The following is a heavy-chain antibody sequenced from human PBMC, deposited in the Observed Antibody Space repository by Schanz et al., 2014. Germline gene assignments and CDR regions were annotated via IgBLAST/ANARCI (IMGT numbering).Heavy chain of an antibody. CDR3: ARDGDFDY. Sequence: QVQLVESGGGVVQPGGSLRLSCAASGFTFSSYGMHWVRQAPGKGLEWVAVIWHDGSGKYYADSVKGRFTISRDNSKNTLYLEMNSLRAEDTAVYYCARDGDFDYWGQGTLVTVSS. V-gene: IGHV3-33*08. J-gene: IGHJ4*02. CDR1: GFTFSSYG. CDR2: IWHDGSGK.